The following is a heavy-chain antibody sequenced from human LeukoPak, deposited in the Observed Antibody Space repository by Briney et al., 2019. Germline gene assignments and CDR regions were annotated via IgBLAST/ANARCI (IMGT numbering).Heavy chain of an antibody. CDR3: ANLDDSHYYDSSGYRERYIDY. CDR2: IRYEGSNK. J-gene: IGHJ4*02. CDR1: GFTFRIYG. V-gene: IGHV3-30*02. D-gene: IGHD3-22*01. Sequence: GGSLRLSCAPCGFTFRIYGMHWVRQAPGRGLEWVAFIRYEGSNKCDADAGKYQLTIARDNFKNTIYLQMNSLKAEDTAVYYCANLDDSHYYDSSGYRERYIDYWGQGTLVTVSS.